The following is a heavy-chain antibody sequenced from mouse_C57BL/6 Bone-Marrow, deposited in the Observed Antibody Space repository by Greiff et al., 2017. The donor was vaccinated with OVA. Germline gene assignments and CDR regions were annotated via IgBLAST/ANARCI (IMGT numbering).Heavy chain of an antibody. D-gene: IGHD2-3*01. CDR3: ARGWLLRGWYFDV. Sequence: VQLQHSGAELAKPGASVKLSCKASGYTFTSYWMHWVKQRPGQGLEWIGYINPSSGYTKYNQKFKDKATLTADKSSSTAYMQLSSLTYEDSAVYYCARGWLLRGWYFDVWGTGTTVTVSS. J-gene: IGHJ1*03. CDR1: GYTFTSYW. V-gene: IGHV1-7*01. CDR2: INPSSGYT.